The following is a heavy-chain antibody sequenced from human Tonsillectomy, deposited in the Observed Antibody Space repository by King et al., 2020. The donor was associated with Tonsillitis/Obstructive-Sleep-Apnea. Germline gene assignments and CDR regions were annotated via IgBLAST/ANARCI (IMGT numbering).Heavy chain of an antibody. D-gene: IGHD4-11*01. J-gene: IGHJ2*01. CDR2: ISYDGTNK. CDR3: SKDHGDLQSTDWYFDL. CDR1: GFTFSIYG. V-gene: IGHV3-30*18. Sequence: VQLVESGGGVVQPGRSLRLSCAASGFTFSIYGMHWVRQAPGKGLEWVAVISYDGTNKYYADSVKGRFTISRDNSKNTLKLPMNSLRGEDTAVDYFSKDHGDLQSTDWYFDLWGRGTLVTVSS.